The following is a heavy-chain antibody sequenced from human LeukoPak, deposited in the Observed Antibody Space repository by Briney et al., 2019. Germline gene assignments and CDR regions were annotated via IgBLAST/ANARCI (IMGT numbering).Heavy chain of an antibody. J-gene: IGHJ4*02. CDR2: IIPIFGTA. Sequence: ASVKVSCKASGGTFSSYAISWVRQAPGQGLEWMGGIIPIFGTANYAQKFQGRVTITADESTSTAYMELSSLRSEDTAVYYCVRDKGSSSSSRGSFPASYFDYWGQGTLVTVSS. CDR1: GGTFSSYA. CDR3: VRDKGSSSSSRGSFPASYFDY. V-gene: IGHV1-69*13. D-gene: IGHD6-6*01.